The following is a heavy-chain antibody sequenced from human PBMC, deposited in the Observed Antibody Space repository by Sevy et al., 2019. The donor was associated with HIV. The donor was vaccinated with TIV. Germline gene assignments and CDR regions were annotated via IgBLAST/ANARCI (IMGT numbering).Heavy chain of an antibody. CDR1: GGSVSSGSYY. CDR2: IYYSGST. CDR3: AREYYYDSSGYSEAIAFDI. D-gene: IGHD3-22*01. Sequence: SETLSLTCTVSGGSVSSGSYYWSWIRQPPGKGLEWIGYIYYSGSTNYNPSLKSRVTISVDTSKNQFSLKLSSVTAADTAVYYCAREYYYDSSGYSEAIAFDIWGQGTMVTVSS. J-gene: IGHJ3*02. V-gene: IGHV4-61*01.